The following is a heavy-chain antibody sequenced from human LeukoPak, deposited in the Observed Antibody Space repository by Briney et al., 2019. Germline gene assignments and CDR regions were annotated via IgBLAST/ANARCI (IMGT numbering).Heavy chain of an antibody. D-gene: IGHD3-22*01. J-gene: IGHJ3*02. CDR2: IHHSGST. V-gene: IGHV4-39*07. CDR1: GGSISSSSYY. CDR3: ARDPPMIESTAAFDI. Sequence: SETLSLTCTVSGGSISSSSYYWGWIRQPPGKGLEWIGSIHHSGSTYYNPSLKSRVTISVDTSKNQFSLKLSSVTAADTAVYYCARDPPMIESTAAFDIWGQGTMVTVSS.